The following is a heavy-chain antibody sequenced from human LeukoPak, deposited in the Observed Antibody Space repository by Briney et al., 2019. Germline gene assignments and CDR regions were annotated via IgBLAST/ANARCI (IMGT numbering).Heavy chain of an antibody. D-gene: IGHD3-10*01. Sequence: PSETLSLTCTVSGGSISSYYWSWIRQPPGKGLEWIGYIYYSGSTNYNPSLKSRVTISVDTSKNQFSLKLSSVTAADTAVYYCARAYYYGSGKPAFDIWGQGTMGTVSS. CDR1: GGSISSYY. J-gene: IGHJ3*02. CDR2: IYYSGST. V-gene: IGHV4-59*01. CDR3: ARAYYYGSGKPAFDI.